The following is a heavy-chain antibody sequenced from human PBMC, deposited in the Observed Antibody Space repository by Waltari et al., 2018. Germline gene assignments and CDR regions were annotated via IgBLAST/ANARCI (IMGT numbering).Heavy chain of an antibody. J-gene: IGHJ4*02. D-gene: IGHD5-18*01. V-gene: IGHV3-66*03. CDR2: IYSGGST. CDR1: GFTVSSNY. CDR3: ARDGTRGVDTAMANY. Sequence: EVQLVESGGGLIQPGGSLRLSCAASGFTVSSNYMSWVRQAPGKGLEWVSVIYSGGSTYYAASVKGRFTISRDNSKNTLYLQMNSLIAEDTAVYYCARDGTRGVDTAMANYWGQGTLVTVSS.